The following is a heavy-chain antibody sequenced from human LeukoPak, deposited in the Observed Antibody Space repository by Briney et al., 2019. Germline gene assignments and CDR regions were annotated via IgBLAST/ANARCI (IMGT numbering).Heavy chain of an antibody. D-gene: IGHD3-10*01. CDR2: IYYSGST. V-gene: IGHV4-31*03. J-gene: IGHJ5*02. CDR1: GGSISSGGYY. CDR3: ARVTSGGSGSYSWFDP. Sequence: SQTLSLTCTVSGGSISSGGYYWSWIRQHPGKGLEWIGYIYYSGSTYYNPSLKSRVTIPVDTSKNQFSLKLSSVTAADTAVYYCARVTSGGSGSYSWFDPWGQGTLVTVSS.